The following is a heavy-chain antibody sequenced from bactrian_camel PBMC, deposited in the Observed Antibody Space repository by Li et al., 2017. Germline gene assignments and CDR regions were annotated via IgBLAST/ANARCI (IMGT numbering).Heavy chain of an antibody. D-gene: IGHD3*01. V-gene: IGHV3S55*01. Sequence: HVQLVESGGGSVQAGGSLRLSCAASGLTFVGGNCMGWFRQAPGREREGVAVIARDGITNVADSVKGRFIISKDDAKNTLYLQMSSLKPEDTAMYYCVKIYTAGYGCLPGDLGRMTFIYGAGGPRSPSP. CDR3: VKIYTAGYGCLPGDLGRMTFI. CDR2: IARDGIT. J-gene: IGHJ6*01. CDR1: GLTFVGGNC.